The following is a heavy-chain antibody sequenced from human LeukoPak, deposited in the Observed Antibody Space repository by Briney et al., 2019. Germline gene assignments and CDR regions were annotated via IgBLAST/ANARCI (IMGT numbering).Heavy chain of an antibody. D-gene: IGHD1-1*01. Sequence: PSQTLSLTCTISGDTVSSNSAAWNWLRQSPSRGLEWLGRTYYRSNWYPDYAASVKSRMTIKPDTPKYQFSLQMNSVTPEDTAVYYCARGGGRTGSTVSWFDRWGQGTLVTVSS. CDR3: ARGGGRTGSTVSWFDR. J-gene: IGHJ5*02. CDR2: TYYRSNWYP. V-gene: IGHV6-1*01. CDR1: GDTVSSNSAA.